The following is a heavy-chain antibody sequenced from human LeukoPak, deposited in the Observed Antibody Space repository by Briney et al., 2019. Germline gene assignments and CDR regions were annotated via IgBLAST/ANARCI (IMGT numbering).Heavy chain of an antibody. J-gene: IGHJ6*03. CDR2: INHSGST. V-gene: IGHV4-34*01. D-gene: IGHD3-3*01. CDR3: ARRILRFSYQVTNPYYFYMDV. Sequence: SETLSLTCAVYGGSFSGYYWSWIRQPPGKGLEWIGEINHSGSTNYYPSLKSRVTISVDTTKNQLSLKLSSVTAAHTAVYYCARRILRFSYQVTNPYYFYMDVWGKGTTVTVSS. CDR1: GGSFSGYY.